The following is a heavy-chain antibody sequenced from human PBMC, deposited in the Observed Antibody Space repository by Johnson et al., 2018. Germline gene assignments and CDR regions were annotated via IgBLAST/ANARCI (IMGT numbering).Heavy chain of an antibody. J-gene: IGHJ1*01. Sequence: QVQLQESGPGLVKPSDTLSLMCTVSGGSISSYYYHWIRQSPGKGLAWIGYMYHSGGTNYNPSLNGRVTISLDTSKNQFSLKLSSVPAADTAVYYWARGRGTGSYSQAYLDHWGQGTLVTVSS. CDR1: GGSISSYY. CDR2: MYHSGGT. V-gene: IGHV4-59*01. CDR3: ARGRGTGSYSQAYLDH. D-gene: IGHD3-3*02.